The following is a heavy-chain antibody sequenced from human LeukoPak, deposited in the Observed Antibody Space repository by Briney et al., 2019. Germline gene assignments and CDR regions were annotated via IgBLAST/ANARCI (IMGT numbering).Heavy chain of an antibody. Sequence: ASVKVSCKATGYTFSSYGISWVRQAPGQGLEWMAWISVYDGNTKYVQRFQGRVTMTTDTSTSTAYMELRSQKSDDTAVYYCARDQYDYVWDSHRPYFDYWGQGTLVTVSS. CDR2: ISVYDGNT. CDR1: GYTFSSYG. V-gene: IGHV1-18*01. J-gene: IGHJ4*02. CDR3: ARDQYDYVWDSHRPYFDY. D-gene: IGHD3-16*01.